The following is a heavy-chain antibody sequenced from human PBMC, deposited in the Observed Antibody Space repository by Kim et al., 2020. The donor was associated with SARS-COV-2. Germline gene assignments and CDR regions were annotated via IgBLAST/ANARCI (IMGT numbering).Heavy chain of an antibody. CDR1: GFTFSDYY. CDR2: ISSSGSTI. V-gene: IGHV3-11*01. Sequence: GGSLRLSCAASGFTFSDYYMSWIRQAPGKGLEWVSYISSSGSTIYYADSVKGRFTISRDNAKNSLYLQMNSLRAEDTAVYYCVRVRGAAGPFYYYYYGMDVWGQGTTVSLS. J-gene: IGHJ6*02. CDR3: VRVRGAAGPFYYYYYGMDV. D-gene: IGHD6-13*01.